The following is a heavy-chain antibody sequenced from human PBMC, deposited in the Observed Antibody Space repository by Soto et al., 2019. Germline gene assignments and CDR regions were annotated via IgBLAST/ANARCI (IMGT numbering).Heavy chain of an antibody. J-gene: IGHJ5*02. CDR3: ARDPQAAAGFNWFDP. CDR2: TYYRSKWYN. D-gene: IGHD6-13*01. CDR1: GDSVSSNSAA. Sequence: SQTLSLTCAISGDSVSSNSAAWTWIRQSPSRGLEWLGRTYYRSKWYNDYAVSVKSRITINPDTSKNQFSLQLNSVPPEETAVYYCARDPQAAAGFNWFDPWGQGTLVTVSS. V-gene: IGHV6-1*01.